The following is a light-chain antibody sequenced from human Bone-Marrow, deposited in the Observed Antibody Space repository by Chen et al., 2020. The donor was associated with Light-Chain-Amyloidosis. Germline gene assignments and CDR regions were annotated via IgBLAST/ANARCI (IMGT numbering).Light chain of an antibody. CDR3: QSADSSGTYEVI. V-gene: IGLV3-25*03. Sequence: SYELTHPPSVSVSPGQTASITCSGDDLPTKYAYWYQQKPGHAPVLVIHRDTERPSGISERFSGSGSGTTATLTISGVQAEDEADYHCQSADSSGTYEVIFGGGTKLTVL. CDR1: DLPTKY. CDR2: RDT. J-gene: IGLJ2*01.